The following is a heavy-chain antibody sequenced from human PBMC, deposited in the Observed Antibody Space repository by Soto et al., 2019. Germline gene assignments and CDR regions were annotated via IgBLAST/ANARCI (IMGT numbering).Heavy chain of an antibody. J-gene: IGHJ5*02. V-gene: IGHV1-69*01. D-gene: IGHD3-10*01. CDR1: GGTFSSYA. Sequence: QVQLVQSGAEVKKPGSSVKVSCKASGGTFSSYAISWVRQAPGQGLEWMGGIIPIFGTANYAQKFQGRVTITADESTSTAYMELSRLGSEDTAVYYCARAAQHYSIRGVVYWFDPGGQGTLVTVSS. CDR3: ARAAQHYSIRGVVYWFDP. CDR2: IIPIFGTA.